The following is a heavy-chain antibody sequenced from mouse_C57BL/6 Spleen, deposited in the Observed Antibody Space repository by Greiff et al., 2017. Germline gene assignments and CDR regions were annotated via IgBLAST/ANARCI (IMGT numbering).Heavy chain of an antibody. Sequence: QVQLQQPGAELVKPGASVKLSCKASGYTFTSYWMHWVKQRPGQGLEWIGMIYPNSGSTNYNEKFKSKATLTADKSSSTAYMQLSSLTSEDSAVYYGARDHDGYYDYEGWGNGTTVTV. V-gene: IGHV1-64*01. D-gene: IGHD2-3*01. J-gene: IGHJ2*01. CDR3: ARDHDGYYDYEG. CDR1: GYTFTSYW. CDR2: IYPNSGST.